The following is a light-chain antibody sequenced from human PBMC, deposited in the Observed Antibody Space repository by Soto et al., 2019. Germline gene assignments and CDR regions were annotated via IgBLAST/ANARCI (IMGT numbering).Light chain of an antibody. V-gene: IGKV3-15*01. CDR1: QSVSSN. Sequence: ETVMTQSPATLSVSPGERATLSCRASQSVSSNLAWYQQKPVQAPRLLIYGASTRATGIPARFSGSGSGTEFTLTISSLQSEDFAVYYCQQYNNWPYTFGQGTKLEIK. CDR2: GAS. CDR3: QQYNNWPYT. J-gene: IGKJ2*01.